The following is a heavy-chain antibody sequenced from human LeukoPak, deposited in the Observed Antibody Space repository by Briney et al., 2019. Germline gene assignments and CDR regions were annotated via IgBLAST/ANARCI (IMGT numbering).Heavy chain of an antibody. V-gene: IGHV4-38-2*01. CDR2: IYHSGTS. D-gene: IGHD1-14*01. CDR3: ARHEPAGGNWFDS. Sequence: SETLSFTCAVSSYSITSGYYWGWVRQPPGKGLEWIGSIYHSGTSYYNPSLKSRVTISVDTSKNHFYLKLTSVTAADTAIYYCARHEPAGGNWFDSWGQGTLVTVSS. J-gene: IGHJ5*01. CDR1: SYSITSGYY.